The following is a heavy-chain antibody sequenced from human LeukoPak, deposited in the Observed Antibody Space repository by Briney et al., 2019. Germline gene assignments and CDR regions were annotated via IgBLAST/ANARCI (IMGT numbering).Heavy chain of an antibody. J-gene: IGHJ1*01. CDR1: GYTFTGYY. CDR3: ASRPFLHEDTAPFQH. V-gene: IGHV1-2*02. CDR2: INPNSGGT. Sequence: GASVKVSCKASGYTFTGYYMHWVRQAPGQGLEWMGWINPNSGGTNYAQKFQGRVTITRNTSISTAYMELSSLRSEDTAVYYCASRPFLHEDTAPFQHWGQGTLVIVSS. D-gene: IGHD5-18*01.